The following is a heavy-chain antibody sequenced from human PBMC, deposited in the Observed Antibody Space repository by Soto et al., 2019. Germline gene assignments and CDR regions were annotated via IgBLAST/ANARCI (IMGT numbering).Heavy chain of an antibody. CDR2: IYYSGST. D-gene: IGHD2-21*02. CDR1: GGSVSSANYY. CDR3: ARDLWGYCGTDCYPLDV. J-gene: IGHJ6*02. Sequence: SETLSLTCTVSGGSVSSANYYWGWIRQPPGKGLEWIGSIYYSGSTVYNPSFKSRVTISVDTSKNQFSLKLNSVTAADTAVYYCARDLWGYCGTDCYPLDVWGQGTTVTSP. V-gene: IGHV4-61*01.